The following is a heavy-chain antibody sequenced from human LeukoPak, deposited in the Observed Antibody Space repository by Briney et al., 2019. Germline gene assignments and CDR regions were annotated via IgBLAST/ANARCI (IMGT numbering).Heavy chain of an antibody. J-gene: IGHJ4*02. CDR3: ARHENIIMVPTAHAFDY. Sequence: PSETLSLTCTVSGDSISSTNYYWGWIRQPPGKGLEWIGTIYYSGDSYYNPSLKSQASISVDTSKNRFSLSVNSVTAADTAVYFCARHENIIMVPTAHAFDYWGQGALVTVSS. CDR1: GDSISSTNYY. V-gene: IGHV4-39*01. CDR2: IYYSGDS. D-gene: IGHD2/OR15-2a*01.